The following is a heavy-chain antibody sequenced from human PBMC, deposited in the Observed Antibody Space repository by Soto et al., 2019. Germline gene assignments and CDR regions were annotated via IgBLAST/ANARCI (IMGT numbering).Heavy chain of an antibody. CDR3: ARAQGKDLYRMDV. Sequence: QVQLQESGPGLVKPSQTLSLTCTVSGDPISSDGYYWSWIRQRPGKGLEWLGYIDHSGSTYYNLSLKSRVTISVDTSKNQFSLKVNSMTAADTAIYFGARAQGKDLYRMDVWGPGTTVTVSS. D-gene: IGHD2-15*01. CDR2: IDHSGST. CDR1: GDPISSDGYY. J-gene: IGHJ6*02. V-gene: IGHV4-31*03.